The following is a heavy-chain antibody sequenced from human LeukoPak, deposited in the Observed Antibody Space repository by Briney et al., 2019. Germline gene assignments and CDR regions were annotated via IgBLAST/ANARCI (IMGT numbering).Heavy chain of an antibody. Sequence: GGSLRLSCAASGCTFSSYAMSWVREAPGKGLEWVSVISGSGDTTNYADSVKGRFTISRDNSKNTLYLQMNSLRAEDTAVYYCAKDFPYDSSGSPDYWGQGTLVTVSS. V-gene: IGHV3-23*01. CDR1: GCTFSSYA. D-gene: IGHD3-22*01. CDR2: ISGSGDTT. CDR3: AKDFPYDSSGSPDY. J-gene: IGHJ4*02.